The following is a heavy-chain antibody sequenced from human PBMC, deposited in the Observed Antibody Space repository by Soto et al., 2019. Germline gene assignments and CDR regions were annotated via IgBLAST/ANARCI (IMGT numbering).Heavy chain of an antibody. J-gene: IGHJ4*02. CDR1: GFTFSDYY. CDR3: ASRISDIVVVRAHSPLHY. Sequence: PVGSLRLSCAASGFTFSDYYRSWIRQAPGKGLEWVSYISSSRSYTNYADSVKGRFTISSDNANNSLHLQMNSLRADDPAVYYCASRISDIVVVRAHSPLHYWGQGTLVGVSS. D-gene: IGHD2-2*01. V-gene: IGHV3-11*03. CDR2: ISSSRSYT.